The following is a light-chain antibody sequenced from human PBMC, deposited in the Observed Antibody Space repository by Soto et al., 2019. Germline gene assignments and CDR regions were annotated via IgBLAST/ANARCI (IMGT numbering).Light chain of an antibody. J-gene: IGKJ5*01. CDR2: GAS. V-gene: IGKV3-20*01. Sequence: EIVLTQSPGTLSLSPGERATLSCRASQSVSRNYLAWYQQRPGQAPRLLIYGASSRATGIPDRFSGSGSGTDFTLTISRLEPEDFAVYYCQQYGSSPLFGQGTRLEIK. CDR3: QQYGSSPL. CDR1: QSVSRNY.